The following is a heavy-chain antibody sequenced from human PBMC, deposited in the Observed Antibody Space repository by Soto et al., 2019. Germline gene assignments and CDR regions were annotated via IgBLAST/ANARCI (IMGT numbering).Heavy chain of an antibody. CDR2: VIPYFGTA. CDR3: ARVRVLFRRRGGHYYEDGMDV. CDR1: GGTFSTYS. Sequence: EQLVQSGAEVKKPGSSVKVSCEASGGTFSTYSISWVRQAPGHGLEWMGEVIPYFGTANHAPKFQGRVTLTVDAWTSTAFMELRRLRSEDTALYFWARVRVLFRRRGGHYYEDGMDVWGQGTRVTVSS. V-gene: IGHV1-69*19. D-gene: IGHD3-3*01. J-gene: IGHJ6*02.